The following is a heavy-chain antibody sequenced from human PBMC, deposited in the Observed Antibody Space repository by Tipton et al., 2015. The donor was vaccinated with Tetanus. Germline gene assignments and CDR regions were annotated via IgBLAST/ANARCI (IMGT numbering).Heavy chain of an antibody. CDR1: GFTFSNYA. D-gene: IGHD3-16*01. Sequence: SLRLSCAASGFTFSNYAMAWVRQAPGKGLEYVSLIGSSGDDTYYADSVKGRFTISRDSSKNTLHLQMNSLRVDDTAVYYCAVRPGGRAAPFDYGGRGTLVPVSS. CDR2: IGSSGDDT. J-gene: IGHJ4*02. V-gene: IGHV3-23*01. CDR3: AVRPGGRAAPFDY.